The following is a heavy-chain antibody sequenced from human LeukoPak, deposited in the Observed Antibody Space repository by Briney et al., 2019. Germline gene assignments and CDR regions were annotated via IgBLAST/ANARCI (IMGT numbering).Heavy chain of an antibody. CDR1: GGSFSGYY. J-gene: IGHJ5*02. D-gene: IGHD3-3*01. Sequence: PSETLSLTCAVYGGSFSGYYWSWIRQPPGKGLDWIGEINHGGSTNYNPSLKSRVTISVDTSKNQFSLKLSSVTDADTAVYYCARRLSYYDFWSGYYTGSWFDPWGQGTLVTVSS. CDR2: INHGGST. V-gene: IGHV4-34*01. CDR3: ARRLSYYDFWSGYYTGSWFDP.